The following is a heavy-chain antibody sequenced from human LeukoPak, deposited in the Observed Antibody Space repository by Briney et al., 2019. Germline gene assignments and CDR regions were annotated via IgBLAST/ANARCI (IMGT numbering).Heavy chain of an antibody. CDR2: INPNSGGT. CDR1: GYTFTGYY. V-gene: IGHV1-2*02. J-gene: IGHJ5*02. D-gene: IGHD2-15*01. Sequence: ASVKVSCKASGYTFTGYYMHWVRQAPGQGLEWMGWINPNSGGTNYAQKFQGRVTMTRDTSISTAYMELSRLRSDDTAVYYCARGSLGYCSGGSCSGTNNWFDPWGQGTLVTVSS. CDR3: ARGSLGYCSGGSCSGTNNWFDP.